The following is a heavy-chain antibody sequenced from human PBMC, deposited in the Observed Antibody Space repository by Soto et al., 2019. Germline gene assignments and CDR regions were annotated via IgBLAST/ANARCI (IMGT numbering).Heavy chain of an antibody. J-gene: IGHJ6*02. CDR1: GGSISSGGYY. V-gene: IGHV4-31*03. Sequence: QVQLQESGPGLVKPSQTLSLTCTVSGGSISSGGYYWSWIRQHPGKGLEWIGYIYYSGSTYYNPSLKGRVTVAVDTSKIQFSLKLSSVTAADTAVYYCARVCGGDCHYGMDVWGQGTTVTVSS. CDR2: IYYSGST. D-gene: IGHD2-21*02. CDR3: ARVCGGDCHYGMDV.